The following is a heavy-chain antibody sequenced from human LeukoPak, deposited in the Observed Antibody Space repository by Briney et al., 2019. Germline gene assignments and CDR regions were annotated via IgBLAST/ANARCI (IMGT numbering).Heavy chain of an antibody. V-gene: IGHV4-30-4*01. CDR1: GSSISSGDYY. D-gene: IGHD3-3*01. CDR2: IYHSGST. Sequence: SETLSLTCTVSGSSISSGDYYWSWIRQPPGKGLEWIGYIYHSGSTYYNPSLKSRVTISLDTSKNQFSLKMRSVTAADTAVYYCARGRVRFLYYFDYWGQGTLVTVSS. CDR3: ARGRVRFLYYFDY. J-gene: IGHJ4*02.